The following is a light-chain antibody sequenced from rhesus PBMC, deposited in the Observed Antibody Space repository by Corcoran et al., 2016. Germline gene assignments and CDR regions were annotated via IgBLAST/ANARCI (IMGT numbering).Light chain of an antibody. CDR3: QHNYGTPWT. J-gene: IGKJ1*01. CDR2: KAS. Sequence: DIQMTQSPSSLSASVGDRVTITCRTSENVNNYFNWYQQKPGKAPKLLIYKASTLQSGVPSRFTGSGAGTDYTFTNSRLQSEDVATDYCQHNYGTPWTFGQGTKVEIK. V-gene: IGKV1-74*01. CDR1: ENVNNY.